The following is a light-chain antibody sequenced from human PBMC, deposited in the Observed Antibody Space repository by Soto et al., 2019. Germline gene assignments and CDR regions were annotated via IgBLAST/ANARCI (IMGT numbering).Light chain of an antibody. J-gene: IGKJ2*01. CDR3: QQYGNSVYT. V-gene: IGKV3-20*01. CDR1: QSLSSSY. CDR2: SAS. Sequence: EIVLTQSPGTLSLSPGERATLSCRTSQSLSSSYLAWYQQKPGQAPRLLIYSASSRATGIPDRFSGSGSGTDFTLTINRLEPEDFAVYYCQQYGNSVYTFGQGTRLEIK.